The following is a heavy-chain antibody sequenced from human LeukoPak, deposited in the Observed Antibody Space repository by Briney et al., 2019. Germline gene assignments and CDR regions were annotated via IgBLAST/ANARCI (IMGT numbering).Heavy chain of an antibody. V-gene: IGHV6-1*01. CDR3: AREHPGDGLYGSGSYPRGYFDY. J-gene: IGHJ4*02. Sequence: SQTLSLTCAISGDSVSSNSAAWNWIRQSPSRGLEWLGRTYYRSKWYNDYAVSVKSRITINPDTSKNQFSLKLSSVTAADTALYYCAREHPGDGLYGSGSYPRGYFDYWGQGTLVTVSS. CDR2: TYYRSKWYN. D-gene: IGHD3-10*01. CDR1: GDSVSSNSAA.